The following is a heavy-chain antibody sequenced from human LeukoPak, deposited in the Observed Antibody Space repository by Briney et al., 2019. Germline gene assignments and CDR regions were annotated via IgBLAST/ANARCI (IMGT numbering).Heavy chain of an antibody. D-gene: IGHD2-15*01. J-gene: IGHJ5*02. CDR2: INPSGGST. V-gene: IGHV1-46*01. CDR3: ARGYCSGGSCYSRARKSYFDP. CDR1: GYTFTSYD. Sequence: ASVKVSCKASGYTFTSYDINWVRQAPGQGLECMGIINPSGGSTSYAQKFQGRVTMTRDMSTSTVYMELSSLRSEDTAVYYCARGYCSGGSCYSRARKSYFDPWGQGTLVTVSS.